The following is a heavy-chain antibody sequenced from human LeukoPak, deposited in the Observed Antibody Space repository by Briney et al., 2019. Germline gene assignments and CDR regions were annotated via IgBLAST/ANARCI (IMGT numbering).Heavy chain of an antibody. CDR2: INHSGST. D-gene: IGHD5-18*01. J-gene: IGHJ4*02. CDR1: GGSISSSSYY. CDR3: ARRSQLWFMVGGFDY. V-gene: IGHV4-39*07. Sequence: SETLSLTCTVSGGSISSSSYYWSWIRQPPGKGLEWIGEINHSGSTNYNPSLKSRVTISVDTSKNQFSLKLSSVTAADTAVYYCARRSQLWFMVGGFDYWGQGTLVTVSS.